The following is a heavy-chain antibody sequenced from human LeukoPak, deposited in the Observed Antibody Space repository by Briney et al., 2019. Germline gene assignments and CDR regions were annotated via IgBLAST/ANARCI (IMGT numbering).Heavy chain of an antibody. CDR3: ARDAPCTNGVCYFDY. CDR1: GGTFSSYA. V-gene: IGHV1-69*13. Sequence: SVTVSCKASGGTFSSYAISWVRQAPGQGLEWMGGIIPIFGTANYAQKFQGRVTITADESTSTAYMELSSLRSEDTAVYYCARDAPCTNGVCYFDYWGQGTLVTVSS. D-gene: IGHD2-8*01. J-gene: IGHJ4*02. CDR2: IIPIFGTA.